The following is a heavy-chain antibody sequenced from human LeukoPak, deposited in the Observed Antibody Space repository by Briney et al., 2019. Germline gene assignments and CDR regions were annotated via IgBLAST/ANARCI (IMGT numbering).Heavy chain of an antibody. D-gene: IGHD3-22*01. V-gene: IGHV1-18*01. CDR2: ISVYNGNP. CDR3: ARDTYYYDSSGYPRGFFDY. J-gene: IGHJ4*02. CDR1: GYTFTNYG. Sequence: ASVKVSCKASGYTFTNYGFSWVRQAPGQGLEWGGWISVYNGNPNYAQKLQGRVTMTTDTSTSTAYMELRSLRSDDTAVYYCARDTYYYDSSGYPRGFFDYWGQGTLVTVSS.